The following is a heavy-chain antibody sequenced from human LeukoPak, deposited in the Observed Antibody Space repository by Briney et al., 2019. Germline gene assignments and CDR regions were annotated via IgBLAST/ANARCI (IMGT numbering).Heavy chain of an antibody. Sequence: SETLSLTCTVSGGSISSSSYYWGWIRQPPGKGLEWIGNIYYSGSTNYNPSLMSRVAISVETSKNQFSLKLSSVTAADTAVYYCARGRRIRWDYYDSSGYYDAFDIWGQGTMVTVSS. CDR1: GGSISSSSYY. V-gene: IGHV4-39*07. D-gene: IGHD3-22*01. CDR3: ARGRRIRWDYYDSSGYYDAFDI. J-gene: IGHJ3*02. CDR2: IYYSGST.